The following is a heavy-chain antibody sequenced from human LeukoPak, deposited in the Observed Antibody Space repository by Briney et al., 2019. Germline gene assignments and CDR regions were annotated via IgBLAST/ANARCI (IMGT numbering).Heavy chain of an antibody. CDR2: IIPILGIA. Sequence: SVKVSCKASGATFSSYAISWVRQAPGQGLEWMGRIIPILGIANYAQKFQGRVTITADKSTSTAYMELSSLRSEDTAVYYCARGFAGTTNWFDPWGQGTLVTVSS. D-gene: IGHD1-1*01. CDR1: GATFSSYA. CDR3: ARGFAGTTNWFDP. V-gene: IGHV1-69*04. J-gene: IGHJ5*02.